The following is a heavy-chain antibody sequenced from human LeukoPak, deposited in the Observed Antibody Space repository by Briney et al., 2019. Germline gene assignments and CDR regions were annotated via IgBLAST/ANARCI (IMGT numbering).Heavy chain of an antibody. CDR1: GFTFSTYS. CDR3: ARDWTSGWDY. CDR2: ISSSSRYI. V-gene: IGHV3-21*01. J-gene: IGHJ4*02. Sequence: PGGSLRLSCAASGFTFSTYSMNWVRQAPGKGLEWVSSISSSSRYIYYADSVKGRFTTSRDNAKNSLFLQMNSLRAEDTAVYYCARDWTSGWDYWGQGTLVTVSS. D-gene: IGHD6-19*01.